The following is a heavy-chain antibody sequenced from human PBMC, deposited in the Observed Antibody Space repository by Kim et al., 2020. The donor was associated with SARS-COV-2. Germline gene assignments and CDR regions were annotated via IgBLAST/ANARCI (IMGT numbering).Heavy chain of an antibody. CDR3: ARAHRSAVGKDSYYYYG. Sequence: GGSLRLSCAGSGFSFSSYSMNWVRQAPGKGLEWVSSISSSSSYIYYGDSVKGRFTISRDNAKNSLYLQMNSLRAEDTAVYYCARAHRSAVGKDSYYYYG. CDR2: ISSSSSYI. V-gene: IGHV3-21*01. CDR1: GFSFSSYS. J-gene: IGHJ6*01. D-gene: IGHD6-13*01.